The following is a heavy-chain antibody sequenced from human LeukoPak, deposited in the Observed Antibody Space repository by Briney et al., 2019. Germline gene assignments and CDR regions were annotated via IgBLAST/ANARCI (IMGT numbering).Heavy chain of an antibody. Sequence: GGSLKLSCAASGFTFSSYSMNWVRQAPGKGLEWVSSISSSSTSIFYADSVTGRLTISRDNAKNSLYLQMNSLRAEDTAVYYCARYSGTYRDYWGQGTLVTVSS. D-gene: IGHD1-26*01. CDR1: GFTFSSYS. CDR2: ISSSSTSI. CDR3: ARYSGTYRDY. V-gene: IGHV3-21*01. J-gene: IGHJ4*02.